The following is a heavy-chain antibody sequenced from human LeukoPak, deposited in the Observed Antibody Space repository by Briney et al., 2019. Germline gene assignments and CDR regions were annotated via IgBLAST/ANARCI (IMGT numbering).Heavy chain of an antibody. J-gene: IGHJ4*02. CDR3: AXXXXXXXXXXXXXRGYFFDY. CDR1: GGSIGTSY. V-gene: IGHV4-59*01. Sequence: PSETLSLTCTVSGGSIGTSYWSWIRQPPGKGLEWIGYIYYNGRTNSNSSLKSRVTTSVDTSKNQFSLKLSSVTAADTAVYYCAXXXXXXXXXXXXXRGYFFDYWGQGVLVTVSS. CDR2: IYYNGRT.